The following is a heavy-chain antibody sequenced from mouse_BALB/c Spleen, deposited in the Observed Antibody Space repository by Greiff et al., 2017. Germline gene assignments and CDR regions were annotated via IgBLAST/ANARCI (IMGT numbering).Heavy chain of an antibody. CDR1: GFSLTSYG. V-gene: IGHV2-5-1*01. CDR2: IWRGGST. CDR3: AKRDRYDEMDY. Sequence: VQGVESGPSLVQPSQSLSITCTVSGFSLTSYGVHWVRQSPGKGLEWLGVIWRGGSTDYNAAFMSRLSITKDNSKSQVFFKMNSLQADDTAIYYCAKRDRYDEMDYWGQGTSVTVSS. D-gene: IGHD2-14*01. J-gene: IGHJ4*01.